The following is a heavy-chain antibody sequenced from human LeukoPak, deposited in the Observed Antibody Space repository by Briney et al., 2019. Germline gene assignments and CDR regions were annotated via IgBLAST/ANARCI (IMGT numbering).Heavy chain of an antibody. Sequence: PGGSLRLSCAASGFTFSSYSMNWVRQAPGKGLKWVSSISSSSSYIYYADSVKGRFTISRDNAKNSLYLQMNSLRAEDTAVYYCARGLGYCSSTSCFNFDYWGQGTLVTVSS. CDR2: ISSSSSYI. D-gene: IGHD2-2*01. V-gene: IGHV3-21*01. CDR3: ARGLGYCSSTSCFNFDY. CDR1: GFTFSSYS. J-gene: IGHJ4*02.